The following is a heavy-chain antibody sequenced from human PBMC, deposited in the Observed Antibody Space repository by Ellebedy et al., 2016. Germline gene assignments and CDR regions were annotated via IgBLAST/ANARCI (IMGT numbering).Heavy chain of an antibody. CDR1: GGSVSSGSHY. CDR2: IYYSGST. Sequence: SETLSLXXTVSGGSVSSGSHYWSWIRQPPGKGLEWIGYIYYSGSTNYNPSLKSRVTISVDTSKNQFSLKLSSVTAADTAVYYCARFRRYDILAGYYFDWFDPWGQGTLVTVSS. J-gene: IGHJ5*02. D-gene: IGHD3-9*01. V-gene: IGHV4-61*01. CDR3: ARFRRYDILAGYYFDWFDP.